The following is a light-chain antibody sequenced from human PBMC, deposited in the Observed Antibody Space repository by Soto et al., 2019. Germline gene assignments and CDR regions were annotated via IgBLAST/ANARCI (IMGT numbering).Light chain of an antibody. Sequence: AIQMTQSTSSLSASVGDRVTITCRASQGIRHDLGWYQQKPGRAPKLLIYAASSLQSGVPSRFSGTGSGRDVTVTISSLQSEDFATYYCLHDYDYPWTFGQGNKVEIK. CDR1: QGIRHD. J-gene: IGKJ1*01. CDR3: LHDYDYPWT. CDR2: AAS. V-gene: IGKV1-6*01.